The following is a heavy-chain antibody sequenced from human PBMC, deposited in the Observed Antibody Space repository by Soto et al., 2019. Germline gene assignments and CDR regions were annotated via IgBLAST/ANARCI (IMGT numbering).Heavy chain of an antibody. D-gene: IGHD5-12*01. V-gene: IGHV3-23*01. CDR3: AKIYISSSEDAFDV. Sequence: EVELLESGGGLVQPGGSLQLSCVGSGSTFDSNGMSWVRLVPGKGLEWVSFISGSGVSTSYAESVKGRVIVSRDNSKKMVFLQMHSLRVEDTATYYCAKIYISSSEDAFDVWGQGTTVTVSS. J-gene: IGHJ3*01. CDR2: ISGSGVST. CDR1: GSTFDSNG.